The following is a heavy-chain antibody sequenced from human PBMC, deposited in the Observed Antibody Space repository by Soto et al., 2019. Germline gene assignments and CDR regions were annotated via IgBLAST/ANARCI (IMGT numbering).Heavy chain of an antibody. CDR1: GYTFTGYY. CDR2: ISTNSGGT. D-gene: IGHD2-21*01. V-gene: IGHV1-2*07. CDR3: AKGPQMWTPDY. J-gene: IGHJ4*02. Sequence: DSVKFSCKASGYTFTGYYMNWVRQARGQGLEWMGWISTNSGGTKYAHKFQGRFTITRDTSMSTAYMALNSLKSEDTVVDYWAKGPQMWTPDYCGQGTRVTV.